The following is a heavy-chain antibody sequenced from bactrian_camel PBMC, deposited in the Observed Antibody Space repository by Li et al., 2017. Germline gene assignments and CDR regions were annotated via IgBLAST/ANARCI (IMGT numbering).Heavy chain of an antibody. D-gene: IGHD1*01. CDR2: INSNGINA. V-gene: IGHV3S40*01. Sequence: VQLVESGGGLVQPGGSLTLSCAASGFTFSRVFMTWVRQAPGKELEWVSSINSNGINAWYKDTMKGRFTISRDNAKNTLYLQLNSLTTEDTAMYFCTAALEIPGSTFAYWGQGTQVTVS. CDR1: GFTFSRVF. J-gene: IGHJ6*01. CDR3: TAALEIPGSTFAY.